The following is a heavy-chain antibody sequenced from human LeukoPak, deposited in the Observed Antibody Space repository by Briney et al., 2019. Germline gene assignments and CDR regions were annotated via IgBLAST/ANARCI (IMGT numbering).Heavy chain of an antibody. D-gene: IGHD2-2*01. CDR2: MNPNSGNT. V-gene: IGHV1-8*01. Sequence: VASVKVSCKASGYTFTSYDINWVRQATGQGLEWMGWMNPNSGNTGYAQKFQGRVTMTRNTSISTAYMELSSLRSEDTAVYYCARRGRSKPPGRLLYWFDPWGQGTLVTVSS. CDR1: GYTFTSYD. CDR3: ARRGRSKPPGRLLYWFDP. J-gene: IGHJ5*02.